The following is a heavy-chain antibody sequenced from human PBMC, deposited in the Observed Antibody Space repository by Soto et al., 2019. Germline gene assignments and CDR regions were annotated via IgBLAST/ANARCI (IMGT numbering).Heavy chain of an antibody. Sequence: QVQLQESGPGLVKPSQTLSLTCTVSGGSISSGDYYWSWIRQPPGKGLEWIGYIYYSGSTYYNPSLKSRVTISVDTSKNQFSLQLSSVTAADTAVYYCARELTDILTGYYSRYFDYWGQGTLVTVSS. CDR3: ARELTDILTGYYSRYFDY. CDR1: GGSISSGDYY. J-gene: IGHJ4*02. V-gene: IGHV4-30-4*01. CDR2: IYYSGST. D-gene: IGHD3-9*01.